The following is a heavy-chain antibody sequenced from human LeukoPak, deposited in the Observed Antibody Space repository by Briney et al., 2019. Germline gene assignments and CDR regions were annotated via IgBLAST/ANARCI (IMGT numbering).Heavy chain of an antibody. V-gene: IGHV1-69*13. J-gene: IGHJ4*02. CDR2: IIPIFGTA. CDR3: ASFQLGPNSRPNYYDSSGYIY. D-gene: IGHD3-22*01. CDR1: GGTFSSYA. Sequence: SVKVSCKASGGTFSSYAISWVRQAPGQGLEWMGGIIPIFGTANYAQKFQGRVTITADESTSTAYMELSSLRSEGTAVYYCASFQLGPNSRPNYYDSSGYIYWGQGTLVTVSS.